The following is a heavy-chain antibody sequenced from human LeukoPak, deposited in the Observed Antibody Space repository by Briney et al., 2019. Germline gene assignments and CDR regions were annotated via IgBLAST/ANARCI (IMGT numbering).Heavy chain of an antibody. D-gene: IGHD6-19*01. J-gene: IGHJ6*02. V-gene: IGHV3-7*01. Sequence: GGSLRLSCAASGFTFSSYWMSWVRQAPGKGLEWVANIKQDGSEKYYVDSVKGRFTISRDNAKNSLYLQMNSLRAEDTAVYYCARDVAGPGRVIYYYGMDVWGQGNTVTVSS. CDR2: IKQDGSEK. CDR1: GFTFSSYW. CDR3: ARDVAGPGRVIYYYGMDV.